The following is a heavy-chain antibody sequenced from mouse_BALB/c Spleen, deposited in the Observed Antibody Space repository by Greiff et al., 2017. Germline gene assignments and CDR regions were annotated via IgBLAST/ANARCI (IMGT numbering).Heavy chain of an antibody. D-gene: IGHD1-1*01. V-gene: IGHV1-69*02. CDR3: TITTVVSSY. Sequence: QVQLQQPGAELVRPGASVKLSCKASGYTFTSYWINWVKQRPGQGLEWIGNIYPSDSYTNYNQKFKDKATLTVDKSSSTAYMQLSSPTSDDSAVYYCTITTVVSSYWGQGTLVTVSA. CDR2: IYPSDSYT. J-gene: IGHJ3*01. CDR1: GYTFTSYW.